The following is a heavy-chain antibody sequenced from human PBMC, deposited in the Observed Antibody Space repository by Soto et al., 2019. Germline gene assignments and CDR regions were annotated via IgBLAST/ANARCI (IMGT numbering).Heavy chain of an antibody. CDR2: IYYSGTT. Sequence: SEMLSLTCTVSGGSIKNYYWSWIRQPPGKGLEWIGYIYYSGTTNYNPSLKSGVSISVDTSKNQFSLKLSSVTAADTAVYYCARHPPRSPFDIWGQGTMVTVSS. J-gene: IGHJ3*02. CDR3: ARHPPRSPFDI. CDR1: GGSIKNYY. V-gene: IGHV4-59*08.